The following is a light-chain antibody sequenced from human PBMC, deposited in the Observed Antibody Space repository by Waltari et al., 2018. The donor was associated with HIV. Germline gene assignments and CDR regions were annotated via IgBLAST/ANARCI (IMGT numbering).Light chain of an antibody. V-gene: IGLV2-8*01. CDR2: EVT. J-gene: IGLJ2*01. CDR3: SSYAGSNIVV. CDR1: SSDVGASNS. Sequence: QSALTQPPSASGSPGRSVTIACPRTSSDVGASNSASWYQQHPGNAPKLLSSEVTKRPSGVPDRFSGSKSGNTASLTVSGLQAEDEADFYCSSYAGSNIVVFGGGTKLTVL.